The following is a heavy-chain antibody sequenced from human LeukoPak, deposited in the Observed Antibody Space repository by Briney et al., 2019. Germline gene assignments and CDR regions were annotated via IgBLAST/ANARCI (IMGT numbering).Heavy chain of an antibody. CDR3: GTGTSALAGSSYSY. V-gene: IGHV3-7*01. J-gene: IGHJ4*02. CDR2: IKQDGSEK. D-gene: IGHD6-19*01. CDR1: EFTFFTYW. Sequence: GGSLRLSCAASEFTFFTYWMTWVRQAPGKGLEWVANIKQDGSEKYYVDSVKGRFTISRDNAKNSLYLQMNSLRVEDTAVYYCGTGTSALAGSSYSYWGQGTLVTVSS.